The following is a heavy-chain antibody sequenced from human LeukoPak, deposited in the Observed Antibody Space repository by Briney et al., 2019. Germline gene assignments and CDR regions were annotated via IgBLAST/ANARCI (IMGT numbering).Heavy chain of an antibody. CDR1: GGSISSSSYY. D-gene: IGHD3-16*01. CDR2: IYYSGST. J-gene: IGHJ4*02. V-gene: IGHV4-39*07. CDR3: ARDLRALGGYFDY. Sequence: PSETLSLTCTVSGGSISSSSYYWGWIRQPPGKGLEWIGSIYYSGSTYYNPSLKSRVTISVDTSKNQFSLKLSSVTAADTAVYYCARDLRALGGYFDYWGQGTLVTVSS.